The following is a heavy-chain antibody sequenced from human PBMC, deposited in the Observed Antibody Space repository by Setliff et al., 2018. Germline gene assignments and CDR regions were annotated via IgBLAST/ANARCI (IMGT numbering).Heavy chain of an antibody. CDR3: ASLGMTTMMDWYFDL. Sequence: PSETPSLTCAVYGGSFSGYYWSWIRQPPGKGLEWIGEINHSGSTNYNPSLKSRVTISIDTSKNQFSLKLSSVTAADTAVYYCASLGMTTMMDWYFDLWGRGTLVTVSS. CDR1: GGSFSGYY. CDR2: INHSGST. J-gene: IGHJ2*01. V-gene: IGHV4-34*01. D-gene: IGHD4-4*01.